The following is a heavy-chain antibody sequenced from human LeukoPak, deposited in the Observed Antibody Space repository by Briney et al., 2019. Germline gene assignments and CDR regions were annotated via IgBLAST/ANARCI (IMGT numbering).Heavy chain of an antibody. Sequence: KPSETLSLTCTVSGGSISSSSYYWGWIRQPPGKGLEWIGSIYYSGSTYYNPSLKSRVTISLDTSKNQFSLKLSSVTAADTAVYYCARPTYSGSYYPFDYWGQGTLVTVSS. CDR3: ARPTYSGSYYPFDY. CDR1: GGSISSSSYY. J-gene: IGHJ4*02. D-gene: IGHD1-26*01. V-gene: IGHV4-39*01. CDR2: IYYSGST.